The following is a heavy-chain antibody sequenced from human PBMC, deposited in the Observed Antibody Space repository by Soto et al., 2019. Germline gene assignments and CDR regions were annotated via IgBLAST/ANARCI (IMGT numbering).Heavy chain of an antibody. CDR2: INPNSGGT. CDR3: ARGDRLVPTASLYYYYMDV. J-gene: IGHJ6*03. CDR1: GYTFTGYY. V-gene: IGHV1-2*04. Sequence: GASVKVSCKASGYTFTGYYIHCVRHAPGQGLEWMGWINPNSGGTNYAQKFQGWVTMTRDTSISTAYMELSRLRSDDTAVYYCARGDRLVPTASLYYYYMDVWGKGTTVTVSS. D-gene: IGHD3-9*01.